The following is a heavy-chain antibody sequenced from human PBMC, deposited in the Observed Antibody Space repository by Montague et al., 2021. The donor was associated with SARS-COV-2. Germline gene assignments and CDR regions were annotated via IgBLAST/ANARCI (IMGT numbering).Heavy chain of an antibody. CDR2: TYLSGFT. J-gene: IGHJ4*02. Sequence: SETLSLTCVVSDXSLSSSTWWSWVRQSPGKGLEWVGETYLSGFTHYNRSVKGRVTISPDDSRSQFSLRLTSVTAADTAVYFCARGGLGNRGFDYWGQGALVPVSS. CDR1: DXSLSSSTW. CDR3: ARGGLGNRGFDY. V-gene: IGHV4-4*02. D-gene: IGHD3/OR15-3a*01.